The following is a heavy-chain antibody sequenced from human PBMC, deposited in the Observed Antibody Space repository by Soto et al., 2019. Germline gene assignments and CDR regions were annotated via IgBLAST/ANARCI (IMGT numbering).Heavy chain of an antibody. Sequence: SETLSLTCAVSGGSFTSNNWWTWVRQPPGQGLEWIGEIYRTGSTNYNPSLKSRVTISLDKSENQFSLKVTSLTAADTAVYYCTSRDPGTSVDYWGQGALVTVSS. J-gene: IGHJ4*02. V-gene: IGHV4-4*02. D-gene: IGHD1-7*01. CDR1: GGSFTSNNW. CDR3: TSRDPGTSVDY. CDR2: IYRTGST.